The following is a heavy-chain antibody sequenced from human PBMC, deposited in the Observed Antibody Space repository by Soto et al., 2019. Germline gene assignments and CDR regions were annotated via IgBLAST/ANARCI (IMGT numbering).Heavy chain of an antibody. CDR2: IYYSGST. Sequence: QVQLQESGPGLVKPSETLSLSCTVSGGSIRSNYWSWIRQPPGKGQEWIGYIYYSGSTNYNPSLKSRVTISVDTSKNQFSLKLSSVTAADTAVYYCARDVCSSISCHNWFDPWGQGTLVTVSS. D-gene: IGHD2-2*01. J-gene: IGHJ5*02. CDR1: GGSIRSNY. CDR3: ARDVCSSISCHNWFDP. V-gene: IGHV4-59*01.